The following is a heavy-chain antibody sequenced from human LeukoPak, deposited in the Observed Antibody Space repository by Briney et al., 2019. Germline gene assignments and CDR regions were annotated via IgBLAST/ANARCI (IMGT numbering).Heavy chain of an antibody. CDR2: IYYSGST. V-gene: IGHV4-31*03. J-gene: IGHJ6*03. CDR3: ASALYYFYMDV. CDR1: GGSVSRGGYY. Sequence: SQTLSLTCTVSGGSVSRGGYYGSWVRQHPGKGLEWIGYIYYSGSTYYNPSLKSRVTISLDTSKNHFSLTLSSVTAADTAVYYCASALYYFYMDVWGKGTTVTVSS.